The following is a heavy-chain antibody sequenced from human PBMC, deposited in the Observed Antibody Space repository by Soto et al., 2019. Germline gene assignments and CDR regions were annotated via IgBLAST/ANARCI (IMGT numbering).Heavy chain of an antibody. CDR1: GFTFSSYS. J-gene: IGHJ6*02. CDR2: ISSSSSYI. Sequence: EVQLVESGGGLVKPGGSLRLSCAASGFTFSSYSMNWVRQAPGKGLEWVSSISSSSSYIYYADSVKGRFTISRDNAKNSLYLQMNSLRAEDTAVYYCARNKYRCCSSTSCYFRVGMDVWGQGTTVTVSS. V-gene: IGHV3-21*01. CDR3: ARNKYRCCSSTSCYFRVGMDV. D-gene: IGHD2-2*01.